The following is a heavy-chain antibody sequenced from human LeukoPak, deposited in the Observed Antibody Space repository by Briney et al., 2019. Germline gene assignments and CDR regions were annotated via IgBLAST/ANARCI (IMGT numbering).Heavy chain of an antibody. D-gene: IGHD6-19*01. CDR3: ARERNLEIAVAGTIFDY. CDR1: GFTLSNYW. V-gene: IGHV3-66*01. Sequence: GGSLRLSCAAAGFTLSNYWMSWVRQAPGKGLEWVSVIYSGGDTYYADSVKGRFTISRDNSKSMIYLEMSSLKAEDTAVYYCARERNLEIAVAGTIFDYWGQGTLVTVSS. J-gene: IGHJ4*02. CDR2: IYSGGDT.